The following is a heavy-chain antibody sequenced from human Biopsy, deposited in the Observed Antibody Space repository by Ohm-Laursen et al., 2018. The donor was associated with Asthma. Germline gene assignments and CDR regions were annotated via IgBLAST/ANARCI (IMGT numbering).Heavy chain of an antibody. J-gene: IGHJ4*02. D-gene: IGHD3-16*02. CDR3: ARDLHPTNHLGELSEGFDY. CDR1: GFTFSSYA. CDR2: ISYDGSNK. Sequence: SLRLSCAAPGFTFSSYAMHWVRQAPGKGLEWVAVISYDGSNKYYADSVKGRFTISRDNSKNTLYLQMNSLRAEDTAVYYCARDLHPTNHLGELSEGFDYWDQGTLVTVSS. V-gene: IGHV3-30-3*01.